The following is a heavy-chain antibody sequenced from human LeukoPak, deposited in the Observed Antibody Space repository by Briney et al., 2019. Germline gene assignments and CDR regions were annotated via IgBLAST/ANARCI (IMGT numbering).Heavy chain of an antibody. J-gene: IGHJ5*02. CDR3: AREKMSGFPLDP. CDR1: GYTFTSYG. CDR2: ISAYNGNT. D-gene: IGHD3-10*01. V-gene: IGHV1-18*01. Sequence: ASVKVSCKASGYTFTSYGISWVRQAPGQGLEWMGWISAYNGNTNYAQKLQGRVTMTTDTSTSTAYMELRSLRSDDAAVYYCAREKMSGFPLDPWGQGTLVTVSS.